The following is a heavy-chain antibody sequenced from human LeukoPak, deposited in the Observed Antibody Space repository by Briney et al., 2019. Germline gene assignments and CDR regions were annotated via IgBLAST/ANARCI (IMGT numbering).Heavy chain of an antibody. Sequence: GSLRLSCAASGFTFSSYAMSWVRQAPGKGLEWIGEINHSGSTNYNPSLKSRVTISVDTSKNQFSLKLSSVTAADTAVYYCARDRNYYDSSGYYKPYYYYGMDVWGQGTTVTVSS. J-gene: IGHJ6*02. CDR3: ARDRNYYDSSGYYKPYYYYGMDV. V-gene: IGHV4-34*01. CDR2: INHSGST. CDR1: GFTFSSYA. D-gene: IGHD3-22*01.